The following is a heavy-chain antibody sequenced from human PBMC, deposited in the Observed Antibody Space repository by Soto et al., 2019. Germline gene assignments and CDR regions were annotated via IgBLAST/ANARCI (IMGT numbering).Heavy chain of an antibody. CDR3: ARDRPIAVAGPLDY. CDR1: GFTFSSYE. Sequence: VGSLRLSCAASGFTFSSYEMNWVRQAPGKGLEWVSYISSSGSTIYYADSVKGRFTISRDNAKNSLYLQMNSLRAEDTAVYYCARDRPIAVAGPLDYWGQGTLVTVSS. J-gene: IGHJ4*02. CDR2: ISSSGSTI. D-gene: IGHD6-19*01. V-gene: IGHV3-48*03.